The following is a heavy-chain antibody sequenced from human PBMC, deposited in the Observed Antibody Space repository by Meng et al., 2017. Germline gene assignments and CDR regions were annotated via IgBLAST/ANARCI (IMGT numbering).Heavy chain of an antibody. D-gene: IGHD6-19*01. V-gene: IGHV1-18*01. CDR1: GYTFTGYG. CDR2: ISSDTSTT. J-gene: IGHJ4*02. CDR3: ASGGIAVSIDY. Sequence: QVQVVQSGAEVKKPGSQVNVPIKASGYTFTGYGISWGRQAPGQGLEWMGWISSDTSTTTYAQKRQGRVTMTTDTSTSTASMELRSLRYDDTAVYFCASGGIAVSIDYWGQGTLVTVSS.